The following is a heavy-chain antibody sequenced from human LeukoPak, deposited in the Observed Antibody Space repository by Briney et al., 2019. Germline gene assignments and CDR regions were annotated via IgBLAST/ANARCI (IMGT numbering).Heavy chain of an antibody. V-gene: IGHV4-59*13. Sequence: SETLSLTCTVSGGSISSYYWSWIRQPPGKGLEWIGYIYYSGDTNYNPSLKSRVTISVDTSKNQFSLKLSSVTAADTAMYYCARYRYSTDFFDYWGQGTLVTVSS. J-gene: IGHJ4*02. CDR1: GGSISSYY. D-gene: IGHD1-26*01. CDR3: ARYRYSTDFFDY. CDR2: IYYSGDT.